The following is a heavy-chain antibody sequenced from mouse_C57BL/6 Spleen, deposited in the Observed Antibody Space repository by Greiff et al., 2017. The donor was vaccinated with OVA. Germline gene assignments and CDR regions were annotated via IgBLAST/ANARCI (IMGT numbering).Heavy chain of an antibody. J-gene: IGHJ1*03. CDR1: GYSFTGYY. D-gene: IGHD4-1*02. Sequence: VQLQQSGPELVKPGASVKISCKASGYSFTGYYMNWVKQSPEKSLEWIGEINPSTGGTTYNQKFKAKATLTVDKASSTAYMQIKSLTSEDSAVYYCASTVTEYFDVWGTGTTVTVSS. V-gene: IGHV1-42*01. CDR2: INPSTGGT. CDR3: ASTVTEYFDV.